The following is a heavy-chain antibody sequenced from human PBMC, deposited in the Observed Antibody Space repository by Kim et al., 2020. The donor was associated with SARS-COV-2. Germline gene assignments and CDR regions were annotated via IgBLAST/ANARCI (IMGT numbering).Heavy chain of an antibody. CDR3: ARKEVVGAYYMDV. V-gene: IGHV4-59*01. Sequence: YNPSLKSRVTISVDTSKNQFSLKLSSVTAADTAVYYCARKEVVGAYYMDVWGKGTTVTVSS. D-gene: IGHD3-10*01. J-gene: IGHJ6*03.